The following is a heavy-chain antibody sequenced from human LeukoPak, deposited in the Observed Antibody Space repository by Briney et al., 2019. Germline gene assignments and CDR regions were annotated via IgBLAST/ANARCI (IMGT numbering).Heavy chain of an antibody. CDR1: GYSISSDYY. V-gene: IGHV4-38-2*01. Sequence: PSETLSLTCAVSGYSISSDYYWGWIRQPPGKGLEWIGNVDPSGSTYYNPSLKSRATISLGTSKKQFSLKLTSVTAADTAVYYCATVGASHYGDWYFAYWGQGTLVTVSS. D-gene: IGHD4-17*01. CDR3: ATVGASHYGDWYFAY. J-gene: IGHJ4*02. CDR2: VDPSGST.